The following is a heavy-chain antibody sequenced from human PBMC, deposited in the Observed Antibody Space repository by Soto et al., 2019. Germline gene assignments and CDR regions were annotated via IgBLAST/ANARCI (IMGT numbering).Heavy chain of an antibody. CDR2: SYNSGAT. J-gene: IGHJ4*02. CDR3: ARDIRGFSRALDY. Sequence: KPSETLSLTCSVSGGSVNSGSYYWTWVRQAPGKGLEWIGNSYNSGATNYNPSLQNRLTISIDTSKNQYSLKLTSVTAADAALYYCARDIRGFSRALDYWGRGTPVTVSS. D-gene: IGHD5-18*01. CDR1: GGSVNSGSYY. V-gene: IGHV4-61*01.